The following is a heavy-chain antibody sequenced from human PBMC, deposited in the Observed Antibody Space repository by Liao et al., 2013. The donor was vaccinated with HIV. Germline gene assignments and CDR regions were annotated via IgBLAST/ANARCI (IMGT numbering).Heavy chain of an antibody. CDR3: AREGSGSYLNYYYYMDV. V-gene: IGHV4-4*07. J-gene: IGHJ6*03. CDR1: GGSISSYY. D-gene: IGHD1-26*01. Sequence: QVQLQESGPGLVKPSETLSLTCTVSGGSISSYYWSWIRQPAGKGLEWIGRIHGRGRTNYTSSLKSRLNISLDTSKNQFSLRLSSVTAADTAVYFCAREGSGSYLNYYYYMDVWGKGTTVTVSS. CDR2: IHGRGRT.